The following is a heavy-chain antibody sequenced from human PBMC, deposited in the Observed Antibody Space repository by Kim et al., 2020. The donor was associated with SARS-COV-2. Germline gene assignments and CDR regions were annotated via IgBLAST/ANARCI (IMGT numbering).Heavy chain of an antibody. CDR1: GYTFTGYY. CDR3: AREAYCGGDCYSFVDY. D-gene: IGHD2-21*02. V-gene: IGHV1-2*04. J-gene: IGHJ4*02. CDR2: INPNSGGT. Sequence: ASVKVSCKASGYTFTGYYMHWVRQAPGQGLEWMGWINPNSGGTNYAQKFQGWVTMTRDTSISTAYMELSRLRSDDTAVYYCAREAYCGGDCYSFVDYWGQGTLVTVSS.